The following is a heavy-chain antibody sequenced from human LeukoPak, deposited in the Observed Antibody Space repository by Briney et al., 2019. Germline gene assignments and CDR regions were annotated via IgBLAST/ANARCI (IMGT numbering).Heavy chain of an antibody. Sequence: ASVKVSCKASGYNFLSYGISWVRQAPGRGLEWMGWISTYSEKPNSALKFQGRVTMTTDTSTSTVYMELRSLIADDTALYYCARTSVAAADRVGFVDYWGQGTLVTVSS. D-gene: IGHD6-13*01. J-gene: IGHJ4*02. CDR2: ISTYSEKP. V-gene: IGHV1-18*01. CDR1: GYNFLSYG. CDR3: ARTSVAAADRVGFVDY.